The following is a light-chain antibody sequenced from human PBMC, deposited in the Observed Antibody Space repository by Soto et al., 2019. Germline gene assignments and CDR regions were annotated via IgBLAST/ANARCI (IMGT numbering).Light chain of an antibody. V-gene: IGKV3-20*01. CDR3: QQYGSSPPLT. CDR2: GAS. J-gene: IGKJ4*01. CDR1: QSVSSSY. Sequence: EILLTQSPGTLSLSPGEISTLSCRSSQSVSSSYLAWYQQKPGQAPRLLIYGASSRATGIPDRFSGSGSGTDFTLTISRLEPEDFAVYYCQQYGSSPPLTFGGGTKVDI.